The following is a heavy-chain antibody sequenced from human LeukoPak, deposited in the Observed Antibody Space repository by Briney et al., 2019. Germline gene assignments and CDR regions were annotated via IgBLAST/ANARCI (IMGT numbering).Heavy chain of an antibody. Sequence: GGSLRLSCAASGFTFSSYEMNWVRQAPGKGLEWLSYITSIGSTIYYADSVKGRFTISRDNAKNSLYLQMNSLRAEDTAVYYCARDWAYGGFVPDVFDIWGQGTVVSVSS. D-gene: IGHD4-23*01. CDR1: GFTFSSYE. CDR3: ARDWAYGGFVPDVFDI. J-gene: IGHJ3*02. V-gene: IGHV3-48*03. CDR2: ITSIGSTI.